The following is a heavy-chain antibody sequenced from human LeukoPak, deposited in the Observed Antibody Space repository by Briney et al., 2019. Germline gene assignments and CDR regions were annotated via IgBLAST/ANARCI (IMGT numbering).Heavy chain of an antibody. J-gene: IGHJ6*02. CDR1: GGSFSGYY. CDR2: IYYSGST. Sequence: SETLSLTCAVYGGSFSGYYWGWIRQPPGKGLEWIGSIYYSGSTYYNPSLKSRVTISVDTSKNQFSLKLSSVTAADTAVYYCARDWTAMVPNYYYGMDVWGQGTTVTVSS. D-gene: IGHD5-18*01. V-gene: IGHV4-34*01. CDR3: ARDWTAMVPNYYYGMDV.